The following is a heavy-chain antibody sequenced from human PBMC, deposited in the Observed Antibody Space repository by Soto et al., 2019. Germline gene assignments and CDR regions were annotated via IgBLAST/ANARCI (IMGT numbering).Heavy chain of an antibody. CDR2: INFDGSST. V-gene: IGHV3-74*01. CDR1: GFALSSSW. CDR3: ARGPRGWYGFDY. Sequence: EVQLVESGGGLVQPGGSLRLSCAGSGFALSSSWMHWVRQDPGKGLVWVSRINFDGSSTDYADSVRGRFTISRDNAKNTLYLEMNSLRADDTAVYHFARGPRGWYGFDYWGQGTLVTVSS. D-gene: IGHD6-19*01. J-gene: IGHJ4*02.